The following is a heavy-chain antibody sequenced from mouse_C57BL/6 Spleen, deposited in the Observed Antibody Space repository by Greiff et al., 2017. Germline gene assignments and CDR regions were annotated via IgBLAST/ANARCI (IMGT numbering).Heavy chain of an antibody. CDR2: IHPNSGST. J-gene: IGHJ3*01. D-gene: IGHD4-1*01. V-gene: IGHV1-64*01. Sequence: QVQLKQPGAELVKPGASVKLSCKASGYTFTSYWMHWVKQRPGQGLEWIGMIHPNSGSTNYNEKCKSKATLTVDKSSSTAYMQLSSLTSEDSAVYYCARPWEGFAYWGQGTLVTVSA. CDR3: ARPWEGFAY. CDR1: GYTFTSYW.